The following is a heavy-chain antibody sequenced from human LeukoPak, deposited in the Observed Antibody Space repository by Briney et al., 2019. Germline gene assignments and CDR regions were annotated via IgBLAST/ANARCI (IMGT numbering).Heavy chain of an antibody. V-gene: IGHV3-23*01. J-gene: IGHJ4*02. Sequence: GGSLRLSCAASGFTSSSSAMSWVRQAPGKGLEWVSGISGSGGSTYYADSVKGRFTISRDNSKSTLFLQMNSLKPEDTAVYYCTKDPSHAGSDYYASGSHEYSFENWGQGTLVSVSS. CDR2: ISGSGGST. CDR3: TKDPSHAGSDYYASGSHEYSFEN. CDR1: GFTSSSSA. D-gene: IGHD3-10*01.